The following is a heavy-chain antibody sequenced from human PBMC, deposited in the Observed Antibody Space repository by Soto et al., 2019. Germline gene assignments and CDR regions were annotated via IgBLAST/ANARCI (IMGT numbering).Heavy chain of an antibody. D-gene: IGHD1-26*01. CDR3: VRPKTGKVGYFDY. CDR2: ISSTTNYI. J-gene: IGHJ4*02. V-gene: IGHV3-21*01. Sequence: GESLKISCPASGVTFARDSMSWVRQAPGKGLEWVSSISSTTNYIYYGDSMKGRFTISRDNSKNTLYLQMNSLRAEDTAVYYCVRPKTGKVGYFDYWGQGTLVTVSS. CDR1: GVTFARDS.